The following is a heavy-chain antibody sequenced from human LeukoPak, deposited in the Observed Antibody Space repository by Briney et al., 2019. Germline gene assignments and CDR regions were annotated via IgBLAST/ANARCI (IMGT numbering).Heavy chain of an antibody. CDR3: VKGFHFDW. Sequence: GGSLRLSCAASGFGFSTHDMSWGRQVPGKGPEWVSSISGSGTGTYYTDSVKGRLTISRDTSKNTLYLQMDNLRVEDTAVYYCVKGFHFDWWGQGTLVIVSS. CDR2: ISGSGTGT. V-gene: IGHV3-23*01. CDR1: GFGFSTHD. J-gene: IGHJ4*02.